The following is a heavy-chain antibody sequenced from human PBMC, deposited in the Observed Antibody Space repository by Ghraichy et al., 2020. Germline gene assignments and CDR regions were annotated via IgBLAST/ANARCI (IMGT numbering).Heavy chain of an antibody. CDR3: ARTILGVFDY. J-gene: IGHJ4*02. CDR2: IYYSGST. D-gene: IGHD3-3*01. CDR1: GGSISSSSYY. V-gene: IGHV4-39*01. Sequence: SETLSLTCTVSGGSISSSSYYWGWIRQPPGKGLEWIGSIYYSGSTYYNPSLKSRVTISVDTSKNQFSLKLSSVTAADTAVYYCARTILGVFDYWGQGTLVTVSS.